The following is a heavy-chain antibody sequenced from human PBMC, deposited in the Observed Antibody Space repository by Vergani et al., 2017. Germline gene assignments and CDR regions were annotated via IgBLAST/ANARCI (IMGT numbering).Heavy chain of an antibody. V-gene: IGHV1-69*12. CDR1: GGTFSNYA. CDR2: IIPIFGTS. D-gene: IGHD3-9*01. J-gene: IGHJ3*02. CDR3: ARVKSGAVLRSFDWLSQGAFDI. Sequence: QVQLVQSGAEMKKPGSSVKVSCKTSGGTFSNYAINWVRQAPGQGLEWMGGIIPIFGTSNYAQKFQARVTITADESTSTAYMELSSLRSEDTAVYYCARVKSGAVLRSFDWLSQGAFDIWGQGTMVTVSS.